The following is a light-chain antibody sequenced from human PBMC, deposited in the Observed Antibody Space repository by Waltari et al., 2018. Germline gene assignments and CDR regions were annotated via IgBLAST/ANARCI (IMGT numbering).Light chain of an antibody. CDR2: DVS. J-gene: IGLJ1*01. V-gene: IGLV2-14*03. CDR1: TSDVGGYNY. Sequence: QSALTQPASVSGSPGQSITISCTWTTSDVGGYNYVSWYQQHPGKAPKVMLYDVSNRPSGVSNRFSGSKSGNTASLTISGLQAEDEADYYCSSYTSISTLVFGTGTKVTVL. CDR3: SSYTSISTLV.